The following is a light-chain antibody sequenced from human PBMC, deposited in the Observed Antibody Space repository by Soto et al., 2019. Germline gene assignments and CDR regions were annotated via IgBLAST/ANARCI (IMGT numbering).Light chain of an antibody. J-gene: IGKJ1*01. CDR3: QHFVNSLTWT. CDR1: LNVNSY. V-gene: IGKV3-20*01. Sequence: VLTQSPATLSLAPVERATVSFGASLNVNSYLAWYQQKPVQAPRLLIYGASSRATGVPHRFSGGGSGTDFTLTISRLEPEDFAVYYCQHFVNSLTWTFGQGTKVDI. CDR2: GAS.